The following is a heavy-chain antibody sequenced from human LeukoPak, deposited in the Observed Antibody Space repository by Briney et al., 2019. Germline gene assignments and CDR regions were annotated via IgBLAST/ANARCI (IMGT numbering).Heavy chain of an antibody. J-gene: IGHJ6*02. V-gene: IGHV1-8*01. CDR1: GYTFTSYD. CDR3: AREYSSSWYDYYGMDV. Sequence: GASVKVSCKSSGYTFTSYDINWVRQATGQGLEWMGWMNPINGNTGYAQKFQGRVTMTRNTSIRTAYMELSSLRSEDTAVYYCAREYSSSWYDYYGMDVWGQGTTVTVSS. CDR2: MNPINGNT. D-gene: IGHD6-13*01.